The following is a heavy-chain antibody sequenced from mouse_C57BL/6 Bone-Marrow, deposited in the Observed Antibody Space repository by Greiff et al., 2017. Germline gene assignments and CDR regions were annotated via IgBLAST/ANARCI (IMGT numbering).Heavy chain of an antibody. Sequence: EVKLVESGGDLVKPGGSLKLSCAASGFTFSSYGMSWVRQTPDKRLEWVATISSGGSYTYYPDSVKGRFTISRDNAKNPLYLQMRSLKSEDTAMDYCARQSGSFDYWGQGTTLTVSS. CDR2: ISSGGSYT. CDR3: ARQSGSFDY. CDR1: GFTFSSYG. J-gene: IGHJ2*01. V-gene: IGHV5-6*01.